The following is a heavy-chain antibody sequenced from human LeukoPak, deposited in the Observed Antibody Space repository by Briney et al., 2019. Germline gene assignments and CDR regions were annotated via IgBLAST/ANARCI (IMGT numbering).Heavy chain of an antibody. Sequence: SETLSLTCTVSGGSISRGGDDWSWSREPPGKGLGGFGYIYHSGSTNYNHARKSRVTISVDTSKNQFSLKLSSVTAADTAVYYCARQSADGIHPEYFQHWGQGTLVTVSS. CDR2: IYHSGST. V-gene: IGHV4-61*08. D-gene: IGHD2-8*01. J-gene: IGHJ1*01. CDR1: GGSISRGGDD. CDR3: ARQSADGIHPEYFQH.